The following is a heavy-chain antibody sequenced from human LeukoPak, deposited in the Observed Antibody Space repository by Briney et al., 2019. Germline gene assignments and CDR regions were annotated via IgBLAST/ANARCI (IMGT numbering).Heavy chain of an antibody. CDR2: MNPNSGGT. CDR3: ARKVEFLDALDT. CDR1: GYTFIDYY. V-gene: IGHV1-2*02. D-gene: IGHD1-1*01. J-gene: IGHJ3*02. Sequence: ASVKVSCKASGYTFIDYYMHWVRQAPGQGLEWMGWMNPNSGGTNYAQKFEGRVTMTRDTSISTAYMELSRLKSDDTAVYYCARKVEFLDALDTWGQGTMVTASS.